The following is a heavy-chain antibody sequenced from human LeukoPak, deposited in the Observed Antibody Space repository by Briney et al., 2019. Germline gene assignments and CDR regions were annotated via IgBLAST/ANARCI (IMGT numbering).Heavy chain of an antibody. CDR2: ISSSGSTI. D-gene: IGHD3-10*01. CDR1: GFTFSSYE. V-gene: IGHV3-48*03. CDR3: ARYAYYYASGSYPSTERVFDY. Sequence: GGSLRLSCAASGFTFSSYEMNWVRQAPGKGLEWVSYISSSGSTIYYADSVKGRFTISRDIAKKSLYLQMNSLRAEDTAVYYCARYAYYYASGSYPSTERVFDYWGQGTLVTVSS. J-gene: IGHJ4*02.